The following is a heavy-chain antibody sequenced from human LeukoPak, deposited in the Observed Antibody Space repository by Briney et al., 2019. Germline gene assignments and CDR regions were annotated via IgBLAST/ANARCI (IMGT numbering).Heavy chain of an antibody. Sequence: SETLSLTCAVYGGSFSGYYWSWIRQPPGKGLEWIGEINHSGSTNYNPSLKSRVTISVDTSKNQFSLKLSSVTAADTAVYYCARRKLLSWKPFDYWGQGTLVTVSS. J-gene: IGHJ4*02. V-gene: IGHV4-34*01. CDR1: GGSFSGYY. D-gene: IGHD2-21*02. CDR2: INHSGST. CDR3: ARRKLLSWKPFDY.